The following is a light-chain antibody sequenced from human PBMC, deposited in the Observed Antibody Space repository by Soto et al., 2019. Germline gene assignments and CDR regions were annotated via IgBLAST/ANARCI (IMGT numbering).Light chain of an antibody. CDR1: QSVSSY. V-gene: IGKV3-11*01. CDR2: DAS. Sequence: EIVLTQSPATLSLSPGERATLSCRASQSVSSYLAWYQQKPGQAPRLLIYDASNRATRIPARFSGSGSGTDFTLTISSLEPEDFAVYYCLQRSNWPHTFGQGTKLEIK. CDR3: LQRSNWPHT. J-gene: IGKJ2*01.